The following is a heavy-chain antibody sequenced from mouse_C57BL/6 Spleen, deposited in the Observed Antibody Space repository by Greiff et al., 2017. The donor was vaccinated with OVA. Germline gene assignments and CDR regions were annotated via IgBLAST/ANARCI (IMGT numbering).Heavy chain of an antibody. J-gene: IGHJ2*01. V-gene: IGHV5-17*01. Sequence: EVKLVESGGGLVKPGGSLKLSCAASGFTFSDYGMHWVRQAPEKGLEWVAYISSGSSTIYYADTVKGRYTISRDNAKNTLFLQMTSLRSEDTAMYYCARALLTGSYFDYWGQGTTLTVSS. CDR2: ISSGSSTI. D-gene: IGHD4-1*01. CDR1: GFTFSDYG. CDR3: ARALLTGSYFDY.